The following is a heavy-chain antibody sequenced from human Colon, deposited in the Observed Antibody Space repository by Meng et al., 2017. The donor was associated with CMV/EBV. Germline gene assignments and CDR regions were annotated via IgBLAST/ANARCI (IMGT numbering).Heavy chain of an antibody. D-gene: IGHD3-22*01. CDR1: ANTFTGYY. CDR2: INPNSGGT. CDR3: ARDWYPGDRRGSFDY. V-gene: IGHV1-2*02. Sequence: QVQVVPPGAEVKKPGGSGKVSWKASANTFTGYYMHWVRQAPGQGLEWMGWINPNSGGTNYAQKFQGRVTMTRDTSITTAYMELSRLRSDDTAVYYCARDWYPGDRRGSFDYWGQGTLVTVSS. J-gene: IGHJ4*02.